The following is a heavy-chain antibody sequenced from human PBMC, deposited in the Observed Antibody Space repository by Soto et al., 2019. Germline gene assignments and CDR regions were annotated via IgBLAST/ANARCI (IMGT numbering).Heavy chain of an antibody. CDR3: ARDGRAASGMDV. CDR1: GGSISSHY. CDR2: IYYRGST. Sequence: QVQLQESGPGLVRPSETLSLTCTVSGGSISSHYWSWVRQAPGQGLEWIGHIYYRGSTKYNPSLKSRGTISVDTSKSQFSMKLNSVSTANTAVYYCARDGRAASGMDVWGQGTNVTVSS. D-gene: IGHD1-26*01. V-gene: IGHV4-59*11. J-gene: IGHJ6*02.